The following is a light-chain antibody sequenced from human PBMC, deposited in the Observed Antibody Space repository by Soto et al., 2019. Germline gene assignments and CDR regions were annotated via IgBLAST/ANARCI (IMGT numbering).Light chain of an antibody. Sequence: EIVLTQSPATLSLTPGERATLSCRASQSVSSYLAWYQQKPGQAPRLLIYDASNRATGIPARFSGSGSVTDFTITISSLEPEDFAVYYCQQRSNWPPIFTFGPGTKVDI. CDR3: QQRSNWPPIFT. V-gene: IGKV3-11*01. J-gene: IGKJ3*01. CDR2: DAS. CDR1: QSVSSY.